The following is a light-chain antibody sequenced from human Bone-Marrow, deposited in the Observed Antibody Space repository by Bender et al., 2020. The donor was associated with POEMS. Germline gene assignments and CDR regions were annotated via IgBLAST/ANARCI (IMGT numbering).Light chain of an antibody. CDR1: NIESEA. J-gene: IGLJ3*02. Sequence: SYVLTQPPSVSVAPGQTASITCEEDNIESEAVHWYQQKPGQAPVLVVFDDSARPTGIPERFSGSNSGNTATLTISRVGAGDEADYYCQLWDTVSAQRVFGGGTKLTVV. CDR2: DDS. V-gene: IGLV3-21*02. CDR3: QLWDTVSAQRV.